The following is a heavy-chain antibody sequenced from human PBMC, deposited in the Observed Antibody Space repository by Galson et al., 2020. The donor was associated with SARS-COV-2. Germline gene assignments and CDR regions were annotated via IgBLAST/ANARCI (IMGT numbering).Heavy chain of an antibody. Sequence: HGESLKISCKGSGYSFNSYWIGWVRQMPGKGLEWMGIIYPGDSDTRYSPYFQGQITISADKSISTAYLQWSSLKASDTAMYYCARPSSSDFWGPLGWFDPWGQGTLVTVAS. CDR2: IYPGDSDT. CDR3: ARPSSSDFWGPLGWFDP. J-gene: IGHJ5*02. CDR1: GYSFNSYW. D-gene: IGHD3-3*01. V-gene: IGHV5-51*01.